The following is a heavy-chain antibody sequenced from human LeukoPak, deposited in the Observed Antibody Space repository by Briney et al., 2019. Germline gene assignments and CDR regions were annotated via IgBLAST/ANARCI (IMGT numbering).Heavy chain of an antibody. J-gene: IGHJ6*03. V-gene: IGHV3-30*02. CDR1: GFTFSSYG. D-gene: IGHD3-3*01. Sequence: GGSLRLSCAASGFTFSSYGMHWVRQAPGKGLEWVAFIRYDGSNKYYADSVKGRFTISRDNSKNTLYLQMNSLRAEDTAVYYCANPFLGYYYYMDVWGKGTTVTISS. CDR2: IRYDGSNK. CDR3: ANPFLGYYYYMDV.